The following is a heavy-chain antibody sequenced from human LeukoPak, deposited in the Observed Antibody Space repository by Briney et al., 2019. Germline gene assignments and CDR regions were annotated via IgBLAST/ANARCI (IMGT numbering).Heavy chain of an antibody. CDR3: ARHTWIQLWFDY. Sequence: RAGGSLRLSCAASGSTFSDYYMSWIRQAPGKGLEWVSYISSSGSTIYYADSVKGRFTISRDNAKNSLYLQMNSLRAEDTAVYYCARHTWIQLWFDYWGQGTLVTVSS. J-gene: IGHJ4*02. D-gene: IGHD5-18*01. CDR1: GSTFSDYY. V-gene: IGHV3-11*04. CDR2: ISSSGSTI.